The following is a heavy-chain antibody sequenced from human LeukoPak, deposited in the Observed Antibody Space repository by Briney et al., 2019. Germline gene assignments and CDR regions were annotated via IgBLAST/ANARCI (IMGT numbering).Heavy chain of an antibody. J-gene: IGHJ4*02. Sequence: SETLSLTCAVYGGSFSGYYWSWIRQPPGKGLEWIGEINHSGSTNYNPSLKSRVTLSVDTSKNQFSLKLSSVTAADTAVYYCASTSSWYLPFDYWGQGTLVTVSS. CDR2: INHSGST. V-gene: IGHV4-34*01. CDR1: GGSFSGYY. CDR3: ASTSSWYLPFDY. D-gene: IGHD6-13*01.